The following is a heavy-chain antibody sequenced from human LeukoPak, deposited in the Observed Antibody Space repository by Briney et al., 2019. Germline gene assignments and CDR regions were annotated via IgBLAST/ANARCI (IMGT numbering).Heavy chain of an antibody. CDR3: ARLGGSGGFMDV. Sequence: GESLKISCQGSGYSFTSYWISWVRQLPGKGLEWMGRIDPSNSYTNYSPSFQGHVTISADKSISTAYLQWSSLKASDTAMYYCARLGGSGGFMDVWGKGTTVTVSS. J-gene: IGHJ6*04. D-gene: IGHD3-10*01. CDR2: IDPSNSYT. CDR1: GYSFTSYW. V-gene: IGHV5-10-1*01.